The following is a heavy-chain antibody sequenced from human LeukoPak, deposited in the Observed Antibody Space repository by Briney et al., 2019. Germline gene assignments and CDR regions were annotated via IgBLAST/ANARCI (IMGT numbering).Heavy chain of an antibody. D-gene: IGHD5-12*01. V-gene: IGHV1-18*01. CDR1: GYTFTSYG. CDR2: ISAYNGNT. Sequence: ASVKVSCKASGYTFTSYGISWVRQAPGQGLEWMGWISAYNGNTNYAQKLQGRVTMTTDTSTSTAYMELRSLRSDDTAVYYCARVRRGYSGYGPFDYWGQGTLVTVSS. J-gene: IGHJ4*02. CDR3: ARVRRGYSGYGPFDY.